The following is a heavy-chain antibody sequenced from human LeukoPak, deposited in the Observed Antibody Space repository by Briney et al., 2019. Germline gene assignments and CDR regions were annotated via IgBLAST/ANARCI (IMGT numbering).Heavy chain of an antibody. V-gene: IGHV4-4*09. CDR3: ARSLTAMVDY. CDR1: GGSISSYY. Sequence: PSETLSLTCTVSGGSISSYYWSWIRQPPGKGLEWIGYIYTSGSTNYNPSLKSRVTISVGTSKNQFSLKLSSVTAADTAVYYCARSLTAMVDYWGQGTLVTVSS. J-gene: IGHJ4*02. CDR2: IYTSGST. D-gene: IGHD5-18*01.